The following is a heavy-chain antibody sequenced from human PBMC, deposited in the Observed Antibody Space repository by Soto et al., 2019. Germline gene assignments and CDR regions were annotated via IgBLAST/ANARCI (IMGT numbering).Heavy chain of an antibody. Sequence: EVQLVESGGGLVQPGGSLRLSCAASGFTLSDHFVDWVRQAPGKGLEWVGRSRNKARTYTAEYAAPVKGRFSISRDDSGNSVFLQINSLITEDTAVYYCARSFDVGGYYDLGGLWGQGTLVTVSS. CDR2: SRNKARTYTA. D-gene: IGHD2-21*02. J-gene: IGHJ4*02. CDR3: ARSFDVGGYYDLGGL. CDR1: GFTLSDHF. V-gene: IGHV3-72*01.